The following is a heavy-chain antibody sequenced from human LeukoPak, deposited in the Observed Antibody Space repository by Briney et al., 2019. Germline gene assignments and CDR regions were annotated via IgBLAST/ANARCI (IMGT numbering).Heavy chain of an antibody. J-gene: IGHJ6*03. V-gene: IGHV4-4*07. Sequence: SQSRSLTCIVSGGSISSYYWGWIRQPDGKGLEWIGRIYTSGSTNYNHSLKSRVTMSVDTSKNQFSLKLSSVTAADTAVYYCARGLSQQLVYYYCMDVWGKGTTVTVSS. CDR3: ARGLSQQLVYYYCMDV. CDR2: IYTSGST. D-gene: IGHD6-13*01. CDR1: GGSISSYY.